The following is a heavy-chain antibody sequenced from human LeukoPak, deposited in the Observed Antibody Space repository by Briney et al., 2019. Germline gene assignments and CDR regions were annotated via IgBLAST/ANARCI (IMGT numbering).Heavy chain of an antibody. V-gene: IGHV3-64*01. Sequence: PGGSLRLSCAASGFTFSSYAMHWVRQAPGMGLEYVSAISGNGGNTYYANSVKGRFTISRDNSNNTLYLQMGSLRVEDMAVYYCARGVTVDSWGKGTLVTVSS. CDR2: ISGNGGNT. CDR3: ARGVTVDS. D-gene: IGHD1-20*01. J-gene: IGHJ4*02. CDR1: GFTFSSYA.